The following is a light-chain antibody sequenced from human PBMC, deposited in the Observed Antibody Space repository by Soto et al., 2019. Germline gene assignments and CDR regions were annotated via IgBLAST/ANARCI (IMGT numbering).Light chain of an antibody. V-gene: IGKV3-20*01. CDR3: QQYGTNWSIA. Sequence: EIVLTQSPGTLSLSPGERATLSCRASQSVSSNLAWCLQKRGQAPRLLMYGASTRATDIPARFSGSGSGTDFTLTISRLEPEDFAVYYCQQYGTNWSIAFGRGTRLEIK. CDR1: QSVSSN. CDR2: GAS. J-gene: IGKJ5*01.